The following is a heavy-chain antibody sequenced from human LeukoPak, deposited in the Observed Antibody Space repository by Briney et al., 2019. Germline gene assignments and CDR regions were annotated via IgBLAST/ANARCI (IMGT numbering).Heavy chain of an antibody. CDR2: INPNSGGT. V-gene: IGHV1-2*02. CDR1: GGTFSSYA. CDR3: ARCDDGSWFFDY. J-gene: IGHJ4*02. Sequence: ASVKVSCKASGGTFSSYAISWVRQAPGQGLEWMGWINPNSGGTNYAQKFQGRVTMTRDTSISTAYMEPSRLRSDDTAVYYCARCDDGSWFFDYWGQGTLVTVSS. D-gene: IGHD1-26*01.